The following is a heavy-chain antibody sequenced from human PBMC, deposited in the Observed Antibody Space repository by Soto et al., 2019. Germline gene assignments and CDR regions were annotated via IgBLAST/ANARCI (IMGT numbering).Heavy chain of an antibody. J-gene: IGHJ6*02. V-gene: IGHV4-30-2*01. Sequence: SETLSLTCAVSGGSISSGGYSWSWIRQQPGKGLEWIGYISHSGSTYYNPSLKSRVTISVDRSKNQFSLKLSSVTAADTAVYYCARGYGSGNYYYGMDVWGQGTTVTVSS. CDR2: ISHSGST. D-gene: IGHD3-10*01. CDR1: GGSISSGGYS. CDR3: ARGYGSGNYYYGMDV.